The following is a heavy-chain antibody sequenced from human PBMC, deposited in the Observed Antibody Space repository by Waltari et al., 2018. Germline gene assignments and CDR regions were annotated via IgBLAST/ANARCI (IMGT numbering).Heavy chain of an antibody. J-gene: IGHJ4*02. V-gene: IGHV1-24*01. CDR2: FDPEDGET. CDR3: ATDLPVGATAHDFGY. D-gene: IGHD1-26*01. Sequence: QVQLVQSGAEVKKPGASVKVSCKVSGYTLTELSMHWVRPAPGKGREWMGGFDPEDGETIYAQKFQGRVTMTEDTSTDTAYMELSSLRSEDTAVYYCATDLPVGATAHDFGYWGQGTLVTVSS. CDR1: GYTLTELS.